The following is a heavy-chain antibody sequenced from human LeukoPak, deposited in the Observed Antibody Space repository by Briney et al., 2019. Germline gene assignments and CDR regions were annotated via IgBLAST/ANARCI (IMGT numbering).Heavy chain of an antibody. V-gene: IGHV3-48*02. CDR2: IGSTTSTT. CDR3: ARDLLYAFDI. J-gene: IGHJ3*02. CDR1: GLTFSRYW. Sequence: GSLRLSCAASGLTFSRYWMNWVRQAPGKGLEWVSYIGSTTSTTYYADSVKGRFTISRDNAKNSLYLQMNSLKDEDTAVYYCARDLLYAFDIWGQGTMVTVSS. D-gene: IGHD3-16*01.